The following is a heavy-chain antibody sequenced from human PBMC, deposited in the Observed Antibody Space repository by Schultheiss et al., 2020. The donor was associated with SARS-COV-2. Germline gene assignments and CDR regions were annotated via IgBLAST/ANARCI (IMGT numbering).Heavy chain of an antibody. CDR3: AKSRIMATYYYYGMDV. V-gene: IGHV3-23*01. D-gene: IGHD2-8*01. Sequence: GGSLRLSCAASGFTFSSYGMHWVRQAPGKGLEWVSSVGGSGAGAHYADSVKGRFTVSKDNSKNALLLQMNSLRAEDTAIYYCAKSRIMATYYYYGMDVWGQGTTVTVSS. CDR2: VGGSGAGA. CDR1: GFTFSSYG. J-gene: IGHJ6*02.